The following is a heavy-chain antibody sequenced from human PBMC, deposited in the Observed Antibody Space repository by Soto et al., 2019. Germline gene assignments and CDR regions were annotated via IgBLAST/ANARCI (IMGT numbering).Heavy chain of an antibody. V-gene: IGHV1-69*06. CDR1: GGTFSSYA. CDR3: ARCPYSSSSSLGWFDP. Sequence: QVQLVQSGAEVKKPGSSVKVSCKASGGTFSSYAISWVRQAPGQGLEWMGGIIPIFGTANYAQKFQGRVTITADKSTSTAYRELSSLRSEDTAVYYCARCPYSSSSSLGWFDPWCQGTLVTVSS. CDR2: IIPIFGTA. J-gene: IGHJ5*02. D-gene: IGHD6-6*01.